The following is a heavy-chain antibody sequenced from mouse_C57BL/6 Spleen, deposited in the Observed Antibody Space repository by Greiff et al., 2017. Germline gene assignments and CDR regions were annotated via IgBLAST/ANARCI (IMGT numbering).Heavy chain of an antibody. V-gene: IGHV1-5*01. CDR2: IYPGNSDT. CDR3: TRGYYDGRSSWFAY. Sequence: VQLQQSGTVLARPGASVKMSCKTSGYTFTSYWMHWVKQRPGQGLEWIGAIYPGNSDTSYNQKFKGKAKLTAVTSASTAYMELSSLTNEDSAVYYCTRGYYDGRSSWFAYWGQGTLVTVSA. D-gene: IGHD1-1*01. CDR1: GYTFTSYW. J-gene: IGHJ3*01.